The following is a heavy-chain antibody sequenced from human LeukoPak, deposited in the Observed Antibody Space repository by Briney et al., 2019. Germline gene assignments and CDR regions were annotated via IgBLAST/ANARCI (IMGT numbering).Heavy chain of an antibody. J-gene: IGHJ4*02. D-gene: IGHD3-10*01. Sequence: GGSLRLSCAASGFTFSSYAMSWVRQAPGKGLEWVSAISGSGGSTYYADSVKGRFTISRDNSKNTLYLQMNSLRAEVTAVYYCAAAATIWFGESDYWGQGTLVTVSS. CDR1: GFTFSSYA. V-gene: IGHV3-23*01. CDR2: ISGSGGST. CDR3: AAAATIWFGESDY.